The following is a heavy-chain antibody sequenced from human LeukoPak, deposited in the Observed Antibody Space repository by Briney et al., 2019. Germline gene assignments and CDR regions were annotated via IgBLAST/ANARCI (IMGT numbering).Heavy chain of an antibody. J-gene: IGHJ4*02. CDR2: IKQDGSDK. V-gene: IGHV3-7*01. Sequence: GGSLRLSCAASGFIFSNCWMTWVRQAPGKGLEWVANIKQDGSDKHYVDSVKGRFTISRDNAKNSLYLQVNGLRAEDTAVYYCARDTIPDYWGQGTLVTVSS. D-gene: IGHD2-2*01. CDR1: GFIFSNCW. CDR3: ARDTIPDY.